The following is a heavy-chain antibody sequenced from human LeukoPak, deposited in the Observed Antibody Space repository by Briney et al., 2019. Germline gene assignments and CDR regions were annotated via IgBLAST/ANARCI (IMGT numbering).Heavy chain of an antibody. Sequence: GGSLRLSCAASGFSFSSSWMHWVRQAPGTGLVWVSRINSVGSTTNYADSVRGRFTISRDNAMSTLYLQMNSLRAEDTAVYYCARDFGLYGMDVWGQGTTVTVSS. D-gene: IGHD3-16*01. V-gene: IGHV3-74*01. J-gene: IGHJ6*02. CDR2: INSVGSTT. CDR3: ARDFGLYGMDV. CDR1: GFSFSSSW.